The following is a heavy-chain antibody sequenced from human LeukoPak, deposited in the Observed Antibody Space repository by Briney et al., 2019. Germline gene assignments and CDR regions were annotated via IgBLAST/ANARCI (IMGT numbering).Heavy chain of an antibody. Sequence: GGSLRLSCAASGFTFSSYSMNWVRQAPGKGLEWVSYISSSSNIINYADSVKGRFTISRDNAKNSLYLQMNSLRAEDTGFYYCARAPPPDYGDHPFDYWGQGTLITVSS. J-gene: IGHJ4*02. CDR1: GFTFSSYS. CDR3: ARAPPPDYGDHPFDY. D-gene: IGHD4-17*01. CDR2: ISSSSNII. V-gene: IGHV3-48*01.